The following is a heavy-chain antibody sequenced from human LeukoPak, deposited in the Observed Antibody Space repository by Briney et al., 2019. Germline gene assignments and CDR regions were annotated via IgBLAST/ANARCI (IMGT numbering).Heavy chain of an antibody. D-gene: IGHD1-1*01. V-gene: IGHV1-69*02. CDR1: GGAFNSYT. J-gene: IGHJ4*02. CDR2: IIPILGIA. Sequence: SVKVSCKASGGAFNSYTITWVRQAPGQGLELMGRIIPILGIANYAQKFQRRVTITADKSTSTAYMELSSLRSEDTAVYYCAITWNDWGQGTLVPVSS. CDR3: AITWND.